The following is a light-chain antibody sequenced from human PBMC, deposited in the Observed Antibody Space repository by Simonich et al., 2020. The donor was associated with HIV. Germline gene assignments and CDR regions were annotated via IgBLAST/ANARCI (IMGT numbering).Light chain of an antibody. CDR3: QQYNNWPPWT. V-gene: IGKV3-15*01. Sequence: EIVMTQSPATLSVSPGENPTLSCGTSHIGNSSLPWYQQKPVQAPRLLIYGASNLATDIPXRXXXSGXXXXXTLXXXSLQSEDFAVYYCQQYNNWPPWTFGQGTKVEIK. J-gene: IGKJ1*01. CDR1: HIGNSS. CDR2: GAS.